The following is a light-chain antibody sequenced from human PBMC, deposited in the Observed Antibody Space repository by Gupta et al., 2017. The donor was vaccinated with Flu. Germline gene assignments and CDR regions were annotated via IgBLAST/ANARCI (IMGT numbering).Light chain of an antibody. CDR1: QNINSN. Sequence: PATLSVSPGERATLSCRASQNINSNLAWYQQKPGQAPRLLIYGASTRATGVPARFSGSGSGTEFTLIISSLQSEDFAVYYCQQYNNWPLTFGPGTKVDFK. CDR3: QQYNNWPLT. V-gene: IGKV3-15*01. CDR2: GAS. J-gene: IGKJ3*01.